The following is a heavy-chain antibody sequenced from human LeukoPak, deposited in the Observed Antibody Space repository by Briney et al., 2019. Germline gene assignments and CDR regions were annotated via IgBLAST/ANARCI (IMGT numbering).Heavy chain of an antibody. CDR1: GGSISSYY. V-gene: IGHV4-59*01. CDR3: ARDLRKAGWFDP. J-gene: IGHJ5*02. CDR2: IYYSGST. Sequence: PSETLSLTCTVSGGSISSYYWSWIRQPPGKGLEWTGYIYYSGSTNYNPSLKSRVTISVDTSKNQFSLKLSSVTAADTAVYYCARDLRKAGWFDPWGQGTLVTVSS.